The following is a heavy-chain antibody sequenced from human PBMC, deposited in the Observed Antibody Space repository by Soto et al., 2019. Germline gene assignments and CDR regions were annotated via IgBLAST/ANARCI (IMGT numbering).Heavy chain of an antibody. J-gene: IGHJ4*02. V-gene: IGHV3-23*01. CDR1: GFTFSSYA. D-gene: IGHD6-19*01. CDR3: AKMHSSGWYSDYFDY. Sequence: PGGSLRLSCAASGFTFSSYAMSWVRQAPGKGLEWVSAISGSGGSTYYADSVKGRFTISRDNSKNTLYLQMNSLRAEDTAVYYCAKMHSSGWYSDYFDYWGQGTLVTVSS. CDR2: ISGSGGST.